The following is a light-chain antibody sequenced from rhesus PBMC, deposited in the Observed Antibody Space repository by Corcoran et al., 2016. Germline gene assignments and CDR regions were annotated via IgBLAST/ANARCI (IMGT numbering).Light chain of an antibody. CDR2: RAS. CDR1: QGISNW. Sequence: DIQMTQSPSSLSASVGDRVTITCRASQGISNWLAWYQQKPGKAPKLLICRASNLETGVPSRFSGSGTWKDATLTISSMQPEELATYFCQQHDNSPRTFGQGTKVEIK. V-gene: IGKV1-69*01. J-gene: IGKJ1*01. CDR3: QQHDNSPRT.